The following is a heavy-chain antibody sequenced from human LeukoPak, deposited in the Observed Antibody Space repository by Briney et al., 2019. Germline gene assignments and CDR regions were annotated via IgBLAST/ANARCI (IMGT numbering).Heavy chain of an antibody. V-gene: IGHV3-48*03. D-gene: IGHD5-12*01. CDR1: GFTFSSYE. CDR3: ARMGWLLRGLDY. Sequence: GGSLRLSCAASGFTFSSYEMNWVRQAPGKGLEWVSYISSSGSTIYYADSVKGRFTISRDNAKNSLYLQMNSLRAEDTAVYYCARMGWLLRGLDYWGQGTLVTVSS. CDR2: ISSSGSTI. J-gene: IGHJ4*02.